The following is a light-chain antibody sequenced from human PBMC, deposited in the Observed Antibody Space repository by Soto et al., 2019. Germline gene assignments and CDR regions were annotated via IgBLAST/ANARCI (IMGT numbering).Light chain of an antibody. CDR1: QSVSSSY. Sequence: EIVLTQSPGTLSLSPGERATLSCRASQSVSSSYLGWYQQKPGQAPRLLMYGTSSRATGIPDRFSGSGSGTDFTLTISRLEPEDFAVYYCQQYGSSWTVGQGTKVDSK. J-gene: IGKJ1*01. CDR3: QQYGSSWT. V-gene: IGKV3-20*01. CDR2: GTS.